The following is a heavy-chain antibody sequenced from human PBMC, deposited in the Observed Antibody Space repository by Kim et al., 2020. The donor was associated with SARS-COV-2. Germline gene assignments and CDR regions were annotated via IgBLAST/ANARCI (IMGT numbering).Heavy chain of an antibody. J-gene: IGHJ4*02. CDR1: GFNVSNHF. V-gene: IGHV3-53*01. D-gene: IGHD1-1*01. CDR3: TRMPAYGDNCYYFDY. CDR2: IYNGRSA. Sequence: GGSLRLSCAASGFNVSNHFMTWVRQAPGKGLEWISVIYNGRSAFYADSVKGRFTISRDTSRNMLHLQMDSLRAEDTAIYYCTRMPAYGDNCYYFDYWGQGTLVTVSS.